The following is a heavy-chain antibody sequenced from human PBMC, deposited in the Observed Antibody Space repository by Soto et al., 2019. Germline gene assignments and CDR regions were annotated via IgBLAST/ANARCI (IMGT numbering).Heavy chain of an antibody. CDR2: IWYDGSNK. Sequence: QVQLVESGGGVVQPGRSLRLSCAASGFTFSSYGMHWVRQAPGKGLEWVAVIWYDGSNKYYADSVKGRFTISRDNSKNTLYLQMNSLRAEYTAVYYCARESYYDFWSGIGYWGQGTLVTVSS. CDR1: GFTFSSYG. D-gene: IGHD3-3*01. V-gene: IGHV3-33*01. J-gene: IGHJ4*02. CDR3: ARESYYDFWSGIGY.